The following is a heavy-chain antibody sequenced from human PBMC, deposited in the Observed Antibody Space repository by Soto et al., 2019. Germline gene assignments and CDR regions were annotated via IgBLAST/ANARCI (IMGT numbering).Heavy chain of an antibody. D-gene: IGHD6-19*01. Sequence: SETLSLTXTVSGGSISSSSYYWGWIRQPPGKGLEWIGSIYYSGSTYYNPSLKSRVTISVDTSKNQFSPKLSSVTAADTAVYYCARHSGYSSGWPIRYYYYYYGMDVWGQGTTVTVSS. J-gene: IGHJ6*02. CDR1: GGSISSSSYY. V-gene: IGHV4-39*01. CDR3: ARHSGYSSGWPIRYYYYYYGMDV. CDR2: IYYSGST.